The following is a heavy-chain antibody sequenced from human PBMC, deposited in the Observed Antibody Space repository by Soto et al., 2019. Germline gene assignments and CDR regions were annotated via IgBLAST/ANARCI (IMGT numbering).Heavy chain of an antibody. V-gene: IGHV1-69*05. CDR1: GGTFSSYA. CDR2: IIPIFGTA. CDR3: ARAECISTSCYAYYYYYDGMDV. D-gene: IGHD2-2*01. Sequence: QVQLVQSGAEVKKPGSSVKVSCKASGGTFSSYAISWVRQAPGQGLEWMGGIIPIFGTANYAQKFQGRVTITPDESPSXXDXEXXSLRFEDTAGYYCARAECISTSCYAYYYYYDGMDVWGQGTTVTVSS. J-gene: IGHJ6*02.